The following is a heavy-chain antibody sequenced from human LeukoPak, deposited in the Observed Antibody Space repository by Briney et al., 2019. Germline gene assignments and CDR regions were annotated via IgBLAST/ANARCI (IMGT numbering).Heavy chain of an antibody. CDR2: IYYSGST. CDR1: GVSISSGDYY. CDR3: ARGPYGDYVGY. D-gene: IGHD4-17*01. V-gene: IGHV4-30-4*08. J-gene: IGHJ4*02. Sequence: SETLPLTCTVSGVSISSGDYYWSWIRQPPGKGLEWIGYIYYSGSTYYNPSLKSRVTISVDTSKNQFSLKLSSVTAADTAVYYCARGPYGDYVGYWGQGTLVTVSS.